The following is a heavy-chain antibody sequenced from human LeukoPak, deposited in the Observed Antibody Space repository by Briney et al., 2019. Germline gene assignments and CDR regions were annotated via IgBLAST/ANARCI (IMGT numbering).Heavy chain of an antibody. J-gene: IGHJ4*02. CDR3: AKEGII. Sequence: GGPLTLLCAASGFPLRRYGMHWVRQATGKGLEGVAVISYDGSNKYYADSVKGQFTISRDNSKNTLYLQMNSLRADDTAVYYCAKEGIIWGQGTLVTVSS. CDR1: GFPLRRYG. CDR2: ISYDGSNK. V-gene: IGHV3-30*18.